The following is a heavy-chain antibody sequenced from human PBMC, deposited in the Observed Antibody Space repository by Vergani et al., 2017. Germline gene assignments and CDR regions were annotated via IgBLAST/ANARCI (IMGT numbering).Heavy chain of an antibody. CDR2: IHTSGST. D-gene: IGHD3-16*02. V-gene: IGHV4-61*02. CDR1: GGSINSHHYY. Sequence: QVQLQESGPGLVKPSQTLSLTCTVSGGSINSHHYYWSWIRQPAGKGLEWIGRIHTSGSTNYNPSLKSRGTMSEDTSKNQFALRLTCVRAADTAVYFCARGSYRGGSCDKPLFDYWGQGILVTVSS. CDR3: ARGSYRGGSCDKPLFDY. J-gene: IGHJ4*02.